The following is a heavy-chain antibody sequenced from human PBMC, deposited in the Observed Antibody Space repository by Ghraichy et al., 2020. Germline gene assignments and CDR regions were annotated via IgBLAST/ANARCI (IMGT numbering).Heavy chain of an antibody. J-gene: IGHJ5*02. D-gene: IGHD2-2*01. CDR1: GASISSYY. CDR3: ARGYSSSYFGGRGFDP. Sequence: SQTLSLTCTVSGASISSYYWSWIRQAPGKGLEWIGYIFHSGTTDYNPSLQSRVTISVHTSRNQLSLKLTSVTVADTAVYYCARGYSSSYFGGRGFDPWGQGALVTVSS. CDR2: IFHSGTT. V-gene: IGHV4-59*01.